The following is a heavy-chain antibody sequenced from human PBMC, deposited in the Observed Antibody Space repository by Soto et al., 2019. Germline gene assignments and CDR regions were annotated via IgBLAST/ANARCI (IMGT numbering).Heavy chain of an antibody. CDR2: IIPIFGTA. D-gene: IGHD3-16*02. CDR3: ASDHGRMITFGGVITMGGMDV. Sequence: QVQLVQSGAEVKKPGSSVKVSCKASGGTFSSYAISWVRQAPGQGLEWMGGIIPIFGTANYAQKFQGRVTITADKSTSTAYMELSSLRSEDTAVYYCASDHGRMITFGGVITMGGMDVWGQGTTVTVSS. V-gene: IGHV1-69*06. CDR1: GGTFSSYA. J-gene: IGHJ6*02.